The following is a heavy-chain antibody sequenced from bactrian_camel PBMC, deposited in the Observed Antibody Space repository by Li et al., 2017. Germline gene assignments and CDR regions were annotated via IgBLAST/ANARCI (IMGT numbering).Heavy chain of an antibody. Sequence: VQLVESGGGSVQAGESLRLSCVASGFAGSNLYMAWFRQAPGKEREGVAAIDNAGSATYTYAVQGRFIISRESAKNTVYLQMNSLKPDDTAVYYCVRVEGDILFGYGVNDWGKGTQVTVS. J-gene: IGHJ7*01. CDR2: IDNAGSAT. D-gene: IGHD5*01. CDR1: GFAGSNLY. V-gene: IGHV3S40*01.